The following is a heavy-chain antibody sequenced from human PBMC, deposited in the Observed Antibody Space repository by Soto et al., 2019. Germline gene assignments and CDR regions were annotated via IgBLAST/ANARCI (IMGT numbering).Heavy chain of an antibody. CDR1: GFTFSDHY. Sequence: EVQLAESGGGLVQPGGSLRLSCAASGFTFSDHYMDWVRQAPGKGLEWVGRSRDXVHSHTTEYAASVKGRFTISRGDSXXXXXXXXXXXXXXXXXXXXXXXXXVSTGYFDYWGQGTLVTVSS. CDR3: XXXXVSTGYFDY. J-gene: IGHJ4*02. CDR2: SRDXVHSHTT. V-gene: IGHV3-72*01. D-gene: IGHD5-12*01.